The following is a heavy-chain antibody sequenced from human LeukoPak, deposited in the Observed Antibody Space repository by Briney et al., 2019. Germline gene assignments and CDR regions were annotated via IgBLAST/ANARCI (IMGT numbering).Heavy chain of an antibody. CDR2: ISSSSSYI. D-gene: IGHD3-10*01. CDR1: GFTFSSYS. V-gene: IGHV3-21*04. J-gene: IGHJ5*02. Sequence: GGSLRLSCAASGFTFSSYSMNWVRQAPGKGLEWVSSISSSSSYIYYADSVKGRFTISRDNSKNTLYLQMNSLRAEDTAVYCCARLRGPMANWFDPWGQGTLVTVSS. CDR3: ARLRGPMANWFDP.